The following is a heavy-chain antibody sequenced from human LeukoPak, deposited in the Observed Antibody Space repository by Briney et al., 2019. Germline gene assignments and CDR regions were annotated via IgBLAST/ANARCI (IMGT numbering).Heavy chain of an antibody. J-gene: IGHJ4*02. V-gene: IGHV4-59*02. CDR2: IYYTET. D-gene: IGHD7-27*01. Sequence: SETLSLTCTVSGGSVSNFYWSWIRQSPGKGLEWIGYIYYTETSYNPSLKSRVTISADTSNNQFSLKLYSVTAADTALYYCATRKLGNDYWGQGTLVTVSS. CDR1: GGSVSNFY. CDR3: ATRKLGNDY.